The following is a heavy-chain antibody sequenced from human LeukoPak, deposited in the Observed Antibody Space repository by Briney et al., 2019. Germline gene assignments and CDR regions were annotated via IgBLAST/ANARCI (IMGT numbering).Heavy chain of an antibody. CDR3: AKLTYYYDSSGPFDY. CDR1: GFTFSSYA. J-gene: IGHJ4*02. CDR2: ISGSGGST. V-gene: IGHV3-23*01. Sequence: PGGSLRPSCAASGFTFSSYAMSSVRQAPGKGLEWVSAISGSGGSTYYADSVKGRFTISRDNSKNTLYLQMNSLRAEDTAVYYCAKLTYYYDSSGPFDYWGQGTLVTVSS. D-gene: IGHD3-22*01.